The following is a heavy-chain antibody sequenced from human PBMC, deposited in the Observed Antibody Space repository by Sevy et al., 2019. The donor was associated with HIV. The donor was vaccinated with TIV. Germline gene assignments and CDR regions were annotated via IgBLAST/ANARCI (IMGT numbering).Heavy chain of an antibody. D-gene: IGHD4-17*01. CDR1: GGSISSSSYY. V-gene: IGHV4-39*01. CDR3: ARLSRGDYVEGLFDY. Sequence: SDTLSLTCTVSGGSISSSSYYWGWIRQPPGKGLEWIGSIYYSGTTYYNPSLKSRVTISVDTSKNQFSLKMNSVTAADTAVYYCARLSRGDYVEGLFDYWGQGTLVTVSS. CDR2: IYYSGTT. J-gene: IGHJ4*02.